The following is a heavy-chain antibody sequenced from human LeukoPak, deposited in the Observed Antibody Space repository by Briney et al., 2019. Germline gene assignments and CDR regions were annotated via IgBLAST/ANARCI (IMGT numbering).Heavy chain of an antibody. J-gene: IGHJ4*02. CDR1: GGTFSSYT. CDR3: ARCPPSGSYACVH. CDR2: IIPILGIA. D-gene: IGHD1-26*01. V-gene: IGHV1-69*02. Sequence: GASVKVSCKASGGTFSSYTISWVRQAPGQGLEWMGRIIPILGIANYAQKFQGRVTITADKSTSTAYMELSSLRSEDTAVYYCARCPPSGSYACVHWGQGTLVTVS.